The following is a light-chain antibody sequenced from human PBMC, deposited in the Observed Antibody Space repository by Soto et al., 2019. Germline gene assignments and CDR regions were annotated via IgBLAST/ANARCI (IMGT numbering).Light chain of an antibody. CDR1: QSVRSRY. Sequence: EIVLTQSPGTLSLSPGERATLSCRASQSVRSRYLAWYQQKPGQAPRLLIYGSSSRPPGIPDRVSGGGSGTEFTLTISRLEPEDFAVYYCQQYGTSPQTFGQGTKVEIK. CDR3: QQYGTSPQT. J-gene: IGKJ1*01. CDR2: GSS. V-gene: IGKV3-20*01.